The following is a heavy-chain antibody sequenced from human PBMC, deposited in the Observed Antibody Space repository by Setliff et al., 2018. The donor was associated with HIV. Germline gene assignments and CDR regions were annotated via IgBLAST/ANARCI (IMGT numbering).Heavy chain of an antibody. Sequence: ASVKVSCKASGYTFTSYGISWVRQAPGQGLEWMGWISAYNGNTNYAQKLQGRVTMTTDTSTSTAYMELRSLRSDDTAVYYCARDYYGSGSRHPYDYWGQGTLVTVSS. D-gene: IGHD3-10*01. J-gene: IGHJ4*02. CDR2: ISAYNGNT. V-gene: IGHV1-18*01. CDR1: GYTFTSYG. CDR3: ARDYYGSGSRHPYDY.